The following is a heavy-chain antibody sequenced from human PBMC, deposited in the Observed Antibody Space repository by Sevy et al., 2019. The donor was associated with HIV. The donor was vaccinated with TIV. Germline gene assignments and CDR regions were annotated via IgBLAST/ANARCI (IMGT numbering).Heavy chain of an antibody. J-gene: IGHJ6*03. D-gene: IGHD3-3*01. V-gene: IGHV3-30-3*01. Sequence: GGSLRLSCAASGFTFSSYAMHWVRQAPGKGLEWVAVISYDGSNKYYADSVKGRFTISRDNSTNTLYLQMNSLRAEDTAVYYCARDGRQIFGVVISYYMDVWGKGTTVTVSS. CDR1: GFTFSSYA. CDR2: ISYDGSNK. CDR3: ARDGRQIFGVVISYYMDV.